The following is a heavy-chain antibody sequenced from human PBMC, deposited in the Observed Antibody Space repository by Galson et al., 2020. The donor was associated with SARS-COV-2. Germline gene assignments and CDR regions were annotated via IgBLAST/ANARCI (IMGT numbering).Heavy chain of an antibody. V-gene: IGHV4-61*02. CDR3: ARGEFLEFYVYGMDV. Sequence: SETLSLTCTVSGASIRSGRYHWSWIRQPAGKGLESIGRIYTSGNTNYNPSLKSRVTISLDTSKNQFSLRLRSVTAADTAVYYCARGEFLEFYVYGMDVWGQGTTVTVSS. J-gene: IGHJ6*02. D-gene: IGHD3-3*01. CDR1: GASIRSGRYH. CDR2: IYTSGNT.